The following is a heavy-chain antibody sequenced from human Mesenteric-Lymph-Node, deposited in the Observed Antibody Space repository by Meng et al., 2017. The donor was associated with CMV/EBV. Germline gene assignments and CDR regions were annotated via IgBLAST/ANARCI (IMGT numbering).Heavy chain of an antibody. CDR3: ARGSSYDILTGYFDY. V-gene: IGHV4-34*01. CDR1: GGSFSGYY. CDR2: INHSGST. Sequence: QVLLHHGGSGLLRPSEPLSVTCAVCGGSFSGYYWNWIRQSPEKGLEWIGEINHSGSTTYNPSFTSRIIISVDTSTNQISLNMSSVTAADTAVYYCARGSSYDILTGYFDYWGQGALVTVSS. J-gene: IGHJ4*02. D-gene: IGHD3-9*01.